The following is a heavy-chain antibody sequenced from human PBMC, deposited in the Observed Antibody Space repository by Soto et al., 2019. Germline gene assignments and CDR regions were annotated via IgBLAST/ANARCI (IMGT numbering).Heavy chain of an antibody. CDR2: ISAYNYKT. J-gene: IGHJ4*02. V-gene: IGHV1-18*01. CDR3: ARGIVSDWLKPFDN. D-gene: IGHD3-9*01. Sequence: GASVKVSCKASGYTFTSYGIIWVRQAPGQGLEWMGWISAYNYKTDYAQKLQGRVTMAIDTSTNTGYTELRSLTSDDTAVYYCARGIVSDWLKPFDNWGQGTLVTVSS. CDR1: GYTFTSYG.